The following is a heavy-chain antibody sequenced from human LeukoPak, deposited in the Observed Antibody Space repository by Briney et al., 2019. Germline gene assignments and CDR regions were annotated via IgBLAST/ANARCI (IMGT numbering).Heavy chain of an antibody. D-gene: IGHD6-19*01. CDR1: GGTFSSYA. J-gene: IGHJ4*02. V-gene: IGHV1-69*13. CDR2: IIPIFGTA. CDR3: ATDLRGWSLDY. Sequence: ASVKVSCKASGGTFSSYAISWVRQAPGQGLEWMGGIIPIFGTANYAQKFQGRVTITADESTSTAYMELSSLRSEDTAVYYCATDLRGWSLDYWGQGTLVTVSS.